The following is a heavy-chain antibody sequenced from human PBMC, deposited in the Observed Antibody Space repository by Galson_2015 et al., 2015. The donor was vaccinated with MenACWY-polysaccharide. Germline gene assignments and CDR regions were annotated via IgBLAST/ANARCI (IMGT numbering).Heavy chain of an antibody. V-gene: IGHV3-74*01. CDR2: INTDGSIT. Sequence: SLRLSCAASRFTFSSSWMHWVRQAPGKGLVWVSRINTDGSITHYADSVKGRFTISRDNAKNTLYLQMNSLRVEDTAVYYCARVSGSDAGYWSQATLVTVSS. J-gene: IGHJ4*02. D-gene: IGHD1-26*01. CDR1: RFTFSSSW. CDR3: ARVSGSDAGY.